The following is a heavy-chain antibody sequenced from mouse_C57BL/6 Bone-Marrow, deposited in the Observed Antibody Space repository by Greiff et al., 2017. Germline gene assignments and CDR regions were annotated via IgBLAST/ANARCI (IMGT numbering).Heavy chain of an antibody. CDR2: ISSGGSYT. V-gene: IGHV5-6*01. CDR3: ARHEGLRRSVTY. D-gene: IGHD1-1*01. CDR1: GFTFSSYG. Sequence: EVQLQESGGDLVKPGGSLKLSCAASGFTFSSYGMSWVRQTPDKRLEWVATISSGGSYTYYPDSVKGRFTISRDNAKNTLYLQRSSLTSEDAAIYSCARHEGLRRSVTYWCLLTLVNVSA. J-gene: IGHJ3*01.